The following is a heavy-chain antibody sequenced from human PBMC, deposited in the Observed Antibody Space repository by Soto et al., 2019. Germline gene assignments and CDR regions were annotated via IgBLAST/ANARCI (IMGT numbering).Heavy chain of an antibody. D-gene: IGHD3-22*01. J-gene: IGHJ4*02. CDR3: ARGDNSDYYYFLDD. Sequence: EVQLVESGGGLAQPGGSLRLSCAGSGFTFSRYNMNWVRQTPGKGLEWIAHISPGSSSIYYTDSVEGRFTISRDNAKNSLFLQMNSLRDEDTAVYYCARGDNSDYYYFLDDWGQGTLVTVSS. CDR1: GFTFSRYN. V-gene: IGHV3-48*02. CDR2: ISPGSSSI.